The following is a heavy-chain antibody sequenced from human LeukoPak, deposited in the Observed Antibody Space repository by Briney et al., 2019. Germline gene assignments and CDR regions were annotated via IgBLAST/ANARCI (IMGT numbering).Heavy chain of an antibody. CDR1: GGSISSYY. V-gene: IGHV4-4*09. J-gene: IGHJ4*02. CDR2: IYTSGST. D-gene: IGHD2/OR15-2a*01. Sequence: PSETLSLTCTVSGGSISSYYWSWIRQPPGKGLEWIGYIYTSGSTNYNPSLKSRVTISVDTSKNQFSLKLSSVTAADTAVYYCARHGPTTFSYFDYWGQGTLVTVSS. CDR3: ARHGPTTFSYFDY.